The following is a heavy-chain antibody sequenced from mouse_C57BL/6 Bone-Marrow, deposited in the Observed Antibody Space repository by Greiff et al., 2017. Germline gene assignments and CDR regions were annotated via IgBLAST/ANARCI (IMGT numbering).Heavy chain of an antibody. Sequence: QVHVKQSGAELARPGASVKLSCKASGYTFTSYGISWVKQRTGQGLEWIGEIYPRSGNTYYNEKFKGKATLTADKSSSTAYMELRSLTSEDSAVYFCEQITTVVATKDWYFDVWGTGTTVTVSS. V-gene: IGHV1-81*01. CDR2: IYPRSGNT. J-gene: IGHJ1*03. CDR1: GYTFTSYG. CDR3: EQITTVVATKDWYFDV. D-gene: IGHD1-1*01.